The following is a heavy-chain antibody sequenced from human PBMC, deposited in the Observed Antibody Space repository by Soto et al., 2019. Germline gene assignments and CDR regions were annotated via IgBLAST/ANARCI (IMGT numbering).Heavy chain of an antibody. CDR1: GGSISSGGYS. D-gene: IGHD3-22*01. CDR2: IYHSGST. CDR3: ARADDSSGYYWYFDL. J-gene: IGHJ2*01. Sequence: QLQLQESGSGLVKPSQTLSLTCAVSGGSISSGGYSWSWIRQPPGKGLEWIGYIYHSGSTYYNPSLTSRVTISVDRSKHQCSLKLSSVTAADTAVYFCARADDSSGYYWYFDLWGRGTLVTVSS. V-gene: IGHV4-30-2*01.